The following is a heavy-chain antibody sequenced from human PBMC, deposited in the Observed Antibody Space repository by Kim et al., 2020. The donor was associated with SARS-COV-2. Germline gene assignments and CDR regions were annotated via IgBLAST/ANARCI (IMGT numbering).Heavy chain of an antibody. CDR2: ISYDGSNK. J-gene: IGHJ4*02. CDR3: AKDLWFGELFIPEFDY. V-gene: IGHV3-30*18. D-gene: IGHD3-10*01. CDR1: GFTFSSYG. Sequence: GGSLRLSCAASGFTFSSYGMHWVRQAPGKGLEWVAVISYDGSNKYYADSVKGRFTISRDNSKNTLYLQMNSLRAEDTAVYYCAKDLWFGELFIPEFDYWGQGTLVTVSS.